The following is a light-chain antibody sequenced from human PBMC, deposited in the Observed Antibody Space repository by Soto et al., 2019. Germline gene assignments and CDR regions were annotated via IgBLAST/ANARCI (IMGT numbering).Light chain of an antibody. CDR1: QSVSSSN. CDR2: GAS. Sequence: EIVLTQSPGTLSLSPGERATLSCRPSQSVSSSNLAWYQQKPGQAPRLLIYGASSRATGIPDRFSGSGSGTDFTLTINRLEPEDFAVYYCQQYETFGGGTKVEIK. J-gene: IGKJ4*01. V-gene: IGKV3-20*01. CDR3: QQYET.